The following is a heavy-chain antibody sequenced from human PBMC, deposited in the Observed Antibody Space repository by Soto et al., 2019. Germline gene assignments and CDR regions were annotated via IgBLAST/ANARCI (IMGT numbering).Heavy chain of an antibody. CDR3: AREQSGCSSTSCYKRESYYYYYGMDV. D-gene: IGHD2-2*02. Sequence: HPGGSLRLSCAASGFTFSSYWMSWVRQAPGKGLEWVANIKQDGSEKYYVDSVKGRFTISRDNAKNSLYLQMNSLRAEDTAVYYCAREQSGCSSTSCYKRESYYYYYGMDVWGQGTTVTVSS. CDR1: GFTFSSYW. V-gene: IGHV3-7*03. CDR2: IKQDGSEK. J-gene: IGHJ6*02.